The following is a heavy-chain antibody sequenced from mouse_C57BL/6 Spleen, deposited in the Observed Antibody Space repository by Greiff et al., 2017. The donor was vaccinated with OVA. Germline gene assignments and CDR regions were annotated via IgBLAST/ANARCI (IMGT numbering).Heavy chain of an antibody. D-gene: IGHD1-1*01. Sequence: VQLKESGPELVKPGASVKIPCKASGYTFTDYNMDWVKQSHGKSLEWIGDINPNNGGTIYNQKFKGKATLTVDKSSSTAYMELRSLTSEDTAVYYGARGGYYGSSWGYFDYWGQGTTRTVSS. CDR2: INPNNGGT. CDR1: GYTFTDYN. V-gene: IGHV1-18*01. CDR3: ARGGYYGSSWGYFDY. J-gene: IGHJ2*01.